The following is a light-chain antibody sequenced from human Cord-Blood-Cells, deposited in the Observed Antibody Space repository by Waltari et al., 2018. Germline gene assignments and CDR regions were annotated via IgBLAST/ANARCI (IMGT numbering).Light chain of an antibody. CDR2: DVS. CDR1: SSDVGGYNY. CDR3: SSYTSSSTYV. Sequence: QSALTQPASVSGSPGPSITISCTGTSSDVGGYNYISWYQQHPGKAPKLMLYDVSNRPSGVSNRFSGSKSSNTASLTISVLEAEDEADYYCSSYTSSSTYVFGTGTKVTFL. V-gene: IGLV2-14*01. J-gene: IGLJ1*01.